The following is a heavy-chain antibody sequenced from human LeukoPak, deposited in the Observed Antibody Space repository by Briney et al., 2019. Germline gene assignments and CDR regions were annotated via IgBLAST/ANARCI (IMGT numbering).Heavy chain of an antibody. J-gene: IGHJ6*03. V-gene: IGHV3-7*01. CDR1: GFTFSSYW. Sequence: GGSLRLSCAASGFTFSSYWMSWVRQAPGKGLEWVANIKQDGSEKYYVDSVKGRFTISRDNAKNSRYLQMNSLRAEDTAVYYCARVRYSSSWYSNYYYYYYMDVWGKGTTVTVSS. CDR3: ARVRYSSSWYSNYYYYYYMDV. D-gene: IGHD6-13*01. CDR2: IKQDGSEK.